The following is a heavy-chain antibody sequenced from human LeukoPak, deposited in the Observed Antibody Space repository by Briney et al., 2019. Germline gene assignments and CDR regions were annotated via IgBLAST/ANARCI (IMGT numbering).Heavy chain of an antibody. CDR2: IHSGGST. V-gene: IGHV3-53*01. CDR1: GFTVSSTY. CDR3: ARQYSNSGYFQH. Sequence: GGSLRLSCAASGFTVSSTYRNWVRQAPGKGLEWVSVIHSGGSTSYADSVKGRFTISRDNSKNTLYLQMNSLRVEDTAVYYCARQYSNSGYFQHWGQGTLVTVSS. D-gene: IGHD6-6*01. J-gene: IGHJ1*01.